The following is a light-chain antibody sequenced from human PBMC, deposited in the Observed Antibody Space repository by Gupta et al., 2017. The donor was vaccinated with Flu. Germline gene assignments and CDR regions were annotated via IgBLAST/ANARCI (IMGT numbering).Light chain of an antibody. CDR1: QSVSSY. CDR3: QQRSNWPPNT. CDR2: DAS. V-gene: IGKV3-11*01. J-gene: IGKJ2*01. Sequence: EIVLTQSPATLSLSPGERATLSCRASQSVSSYLAWYQQKPGQAPRLLIYDASNRATGIPARFSGSGYGTDFTLTISSREPEDFAVYHCQQRSNWPPNTFGQGTKLEIK.